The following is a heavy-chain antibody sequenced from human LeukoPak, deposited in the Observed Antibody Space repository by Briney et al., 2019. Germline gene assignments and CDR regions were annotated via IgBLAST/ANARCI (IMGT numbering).Heavy chain of an antibody. CDR3: ARVRRGSYRYYYYYMDV. V-gene: IGHV1-18*01. Sequence: ASVKVSCKASGYTFTSYGISWVRQAPGQGLEWMGWISAYNGNTNYAQKLQGRVTMTTDTSTSTAYMELRSLRSDDTAVYYCARVRRGSYRYYYYYMDVWGKGTTVTVSS. CDR2: ISAYNGNT. CDR1: GYTFTSYG. D-gene: IGHD3-16*02. J-gene: IGHJ6*03.